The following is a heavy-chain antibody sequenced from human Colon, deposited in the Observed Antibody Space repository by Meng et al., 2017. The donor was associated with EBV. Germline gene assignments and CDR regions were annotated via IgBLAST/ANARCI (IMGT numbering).Heavy chain of an antibody. J-gene: IGHJ5*02. CDR1: GDSISSGDYS. CDR2: IYHGGTT. V-gene: IGHV4-30-2*01. Sequence: QLLLQESDSGLVHPSQSLSLTCAVSGDSISSGDYSWSWIRQPPGQGLEWIGYIYHGGTTYNTSLKSRVTISVDNSKNQFSLRLTSVTAADTAVYYCARGPYCGGDCYWFDPWGQGTLVTVSS. D-gene: IGHD2-21*02. CDR3: ARGPYCGGDCYWFDP.